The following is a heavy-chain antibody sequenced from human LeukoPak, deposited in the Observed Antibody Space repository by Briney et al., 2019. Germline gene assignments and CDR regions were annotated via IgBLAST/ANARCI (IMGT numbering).Heavy chain of an antibody. V-gene: IGHV1-2*02. J-gene: IGHJ4*02. CDR3: ARAIITGAVEGSFDY. Sequence: ASVKVSCKASGYTFTRYYMHWVRQAPGQGLEWMGWINPNSGGTNYAQKFQGRVTMTRDTSISTAYMELSRLRSDDTAVYYCARAIITGAVEGSFDYWGQGTLVTVSS. D-gene: IGHD1-20*01. CDR1: GYTFTRYY. CDR2: INPNSGGT.